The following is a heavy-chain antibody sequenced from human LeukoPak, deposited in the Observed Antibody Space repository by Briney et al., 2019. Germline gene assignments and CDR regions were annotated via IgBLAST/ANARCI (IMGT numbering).Heavy chain of an antibody. V-gene: IGHV3-64*01. CDR1: GFTFSTYA. Sequence: GGSLRLSCAASGFTFSTYALHSVRQAPGKGLEYVSAISGNGGSTYYAISVKGRFAISRDNSKNTVYLQMGSLRAEDMAVYYCARDRAGFWSGYLDYWGQETLVTVSS. D-gene: IGHD3-3*01. J-gene: IGHJ4*02. CDR3: ARDRAGFWSGYLDY. CDR2: ISGNGGST.